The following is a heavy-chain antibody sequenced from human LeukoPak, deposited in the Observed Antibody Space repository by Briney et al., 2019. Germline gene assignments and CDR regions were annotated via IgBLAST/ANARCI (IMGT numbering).Heavy chain of an antibody. V-gene: IGHV4-59*01. CDR2: IYYSGST. CDR1: GGSISSYY. CDR3: ARGGRVGATIFDY. J-gene: IGHJ4*02. D-gene: IGHD1-26*01. Sequence: SETLSLTCTVSGGSISSYYWSWIRQPPGKGLDWIGYIYYSGSTNYNPSLKSRVTISVDTSKNQFSLKLSSVTAADTAVYYCARGGRVGATIFDYWGQGTLVTVSS.